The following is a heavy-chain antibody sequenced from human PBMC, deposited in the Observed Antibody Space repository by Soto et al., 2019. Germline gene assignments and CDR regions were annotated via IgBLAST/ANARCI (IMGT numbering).Heavy chain of an antibody. J-gene: IGHJ4*02. CDR2: IFYTGTS. Sequence: SETLSLTCNVSGGSISGGDDYWSWIRQHPGKGLEWIGYIFYTGTSYYNYNSSLKSRLFMSLDPSKNTFYLKLTSVTAADTAVYYCARTRGSSFFDFWGPGTLVTVFS. CDR3: ARTRGSSFFDF. D-gene: IGHD2-15*01. V-gene: IGHV4-31*03. CDR1: GGSISGGDDY.